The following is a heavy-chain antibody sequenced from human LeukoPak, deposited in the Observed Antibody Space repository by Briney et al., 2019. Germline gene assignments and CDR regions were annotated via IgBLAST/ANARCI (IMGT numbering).Heavy chain of an antibody. J-gene: IGHJ4*02. Sequence: GGSLRLSCAASGFTFSSFPMIWVRQAPGKGLEGVSSISGSGGDAYYTDSVRGRFTISRDNSKNTLYLQMNSLRAEDTAVYYCARDRYPTTRDVGFDYWGQGTLVTVSS. V-gene: IGHV3-23*01. CDR3: ARDRYPTTRDVGFDY. D-gene: IGHD4-17*01. CDR2: ISGSGGDA. CDR1: GFTFSSFP.